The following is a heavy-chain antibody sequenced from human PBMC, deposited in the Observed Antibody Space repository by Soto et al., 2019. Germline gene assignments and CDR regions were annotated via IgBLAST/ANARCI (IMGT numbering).Heavy chain of an antibody. CDR1: GGTFSSYA. J-gene: IGHJ6*03. CDR2: ISANIGTT. V-gene: IGHV1-18*01. D-gene: IGHD2-15*01. CDR3: ARDRDIHSGNQYYMDV. Sequence: ASVKVSCKASGGTFSSYAISWVRQDPGQGLEWMGWISANIGTTNYAQKFQGRVTMTADTSTSTAYMELRSLRSDDTAVYYCARDRDIHSGNQYYMDVWGKGTTVTVSS.